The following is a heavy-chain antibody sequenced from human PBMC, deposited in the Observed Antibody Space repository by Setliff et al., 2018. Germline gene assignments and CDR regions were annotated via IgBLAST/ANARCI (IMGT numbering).Heavy chain of an antibody. D-gene: IGHD6-13*01. V-gene: IGHV5-51*01. Sequence: PGESLKISCKGSGYSFSNFWIGWVRQMPGRGLEWMGIIYPGDSDARYSPSFRGRVTISADKSIDTAYLQWSSLKASDTAIYYCARHVSSSWFRYYFLYYYMDVWGKGTTVTVSS. J-gene: IGHJ6*03. CDR2: IYPGDSDA. CDR3: ARHVSSSWFRYYFLYYYMDV. CDR1: GYSFSNFW.